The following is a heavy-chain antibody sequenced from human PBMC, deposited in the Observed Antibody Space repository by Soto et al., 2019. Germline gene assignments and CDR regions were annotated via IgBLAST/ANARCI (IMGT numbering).Heavy chain of an antibody. CDR2: IYHSGST. CDR1: GGSISSGGYS. J-gene: IGHJ3*02. Sequence: QLQLQESGSGLVKPSQTLSLTCAVSGGSISSGGYSWSWIRQPPGKGLEWIGYIYHSGSTYYNPSLKSRVTTSVDRSKNQFSLKLSSVTAADTAVYYCARGGGVVTAADAFDIWGQGTMVTVSS. V-gene: IGHV4-30-2*01. CDR3: ARGGGVVTAADAFDI. D-gene: IGHD2-21*02.